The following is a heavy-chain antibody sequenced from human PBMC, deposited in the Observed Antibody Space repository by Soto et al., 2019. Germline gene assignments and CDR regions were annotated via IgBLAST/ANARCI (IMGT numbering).Heavy chain of an antibody. CDR3: ARDLLAGYYYYGMDV. J-gene: IGHJ6*02. CDR2: IYWNDDK. V-gene: IGHV2-5*01. Sequence: QITLKESGPTLVKPTQTLTLTCTFSGFSLSSSGVGVGWIRQPPGKALEWLALIYWNDDKRYSPSLKSRLAINKDTSKNQVVLTMTNMDPVDTATYYCARDLLAGYYYYGMDVWGQGTTVTVSS. CDR1: GFSLSSSGVG. D-gene: IGHD3-10*01.